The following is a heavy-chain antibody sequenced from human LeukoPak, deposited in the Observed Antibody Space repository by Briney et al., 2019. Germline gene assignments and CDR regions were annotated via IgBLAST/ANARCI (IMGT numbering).Heavy chain of an antibody. J-gene: IGHJ5*02. CDR2: IYTAGST. CDR3: ARVPDGYNLGTYFDP. Sequence: GGSVRLFCAASGFTVSNNYMSWVRQAPGKGLDWVSVIYTAGSTYYADSVKGRFTISRDNSKNTVYLQMNSLRAEDTAVYYCARVPDGYNLGTYFDPWGQGTLVTVSS. D-gene: IGHD5-24*01. V-gene: IGHV3-53*01. CDR1: GFTVSNNY.